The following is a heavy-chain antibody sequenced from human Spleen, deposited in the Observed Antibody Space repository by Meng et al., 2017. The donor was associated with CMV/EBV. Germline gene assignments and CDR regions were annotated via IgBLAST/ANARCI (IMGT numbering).Heavy chain of an antibody. Sequence: GGSISSGGYYWSWIRQHPGKGLEWIGYIYYSGNTYYNPSLKSRVTISVDTSKNQFSLKLSSVTAADTAVYYCARAWKDRGGDCYSDYWGQGTLVTVSS. J-gene: IGHJ4*02. V-gene: IGHV4-31*02. CDR3: ARAWKDRGGDCYSDY. CDR2: IYYSGNT. D-gene: IGHD2-21*01. CDR1: GGSISSGGYY.